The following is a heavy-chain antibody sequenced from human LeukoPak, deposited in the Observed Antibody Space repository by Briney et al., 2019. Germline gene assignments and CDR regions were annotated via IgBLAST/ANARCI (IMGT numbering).Heavy chain of an antibody. J-gene: IGHJ5*02. CDR3: ASNVVVPDNWFDP. CDR1: GGSISSSSYY. CDR2: IYYSGST. D-gene: IGHD2-2*01. Sequence: KPSETLSPTCTVSGGSISSSSYYWGWIRQPPGKGLEWIGSIYYSGSTYYNPSLKSRVTISVDTSKNQFSLKLSSVTAADTAVYYCASNVVVPDNWFDPWGQGTLVTVSS. V-gene: IGHV4-39*01.